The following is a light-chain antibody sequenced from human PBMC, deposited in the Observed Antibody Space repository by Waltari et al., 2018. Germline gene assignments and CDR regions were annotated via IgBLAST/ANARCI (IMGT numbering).Light chain of an antibody. Sequence: QAALTQPASVSGSPGQSITISCTGSNSDVGNYNLVSWYQKHPGKAPKLILYEVTNRPSGISDRFSGFKTGNTASLTISGRQAEDEADYYCCSYAGSWIWVFGGGTELTVL. CDR2: EVT. J-gene: IGLJ3*02. CDR1: NSDVGNYNL. V-gene: IGLV2-23*02. CDR3: CSYAGSWIWV.